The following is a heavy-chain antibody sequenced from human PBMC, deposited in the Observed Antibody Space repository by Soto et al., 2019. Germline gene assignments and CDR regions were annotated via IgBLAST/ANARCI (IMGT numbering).Heavy chain of an antibody. D-gene: IGHD3-3*01. Sequence: QVQLVQSGAEVKKPGSSVKVSCRASGGSFNSYAINWVRQAPGRGLEWMGGIIPLFGTTYYAQKYQGRVTITADESTTTAYMDLNSLEFEDTALYYCARPLRYYDSWMGYPHLDYWGQGTMVTVSS. CDR1: GGSFNSYA. CDR2: IIPLFGTT. J-gene: IGHJ4*02. CDR3: ARPLRYYDSWMGYPHLDY. V-gene: IGHV1-69*01.